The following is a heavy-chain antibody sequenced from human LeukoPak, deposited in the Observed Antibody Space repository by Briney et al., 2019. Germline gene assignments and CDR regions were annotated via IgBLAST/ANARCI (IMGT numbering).Heavy chain of an antibody. Sequence: GGSLRLSCAASGFTFSSYAMSWVRQAPGKGLEYVSAISSNGGSTYYANSVKGRFTISRDNSKNTLYLQMGSLRAEDMAVYYCARDSSYYYGSGWPPNWFDPWGQGTLVTVSS. CDR3: ARDSSYYYGSGWPPNWFDP. D-gene: IGHD3-10*01. J-gene: IGHJ5*02. V-gene: IGHV3-64*01. CDR1: GFTFSSYA. CDR2: ISSNGGST.